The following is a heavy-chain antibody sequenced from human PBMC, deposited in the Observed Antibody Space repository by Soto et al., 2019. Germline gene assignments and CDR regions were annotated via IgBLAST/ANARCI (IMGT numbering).Heavy chain of an antibody. V-gene: IGHV4-39*02. J-gene: IGHJ3*02. CDR2: VYYSENT. D-gene: IGHD1-26*01. Sequence: SETLSLSCTVSGRSISSSTYYWGWIRQPPGKGLEWIGSVYYSENTYYNPSLKSRVTISVDTSKNLFSLKLTSVTAADTAMYYCARPQFSGTYHDTFNIWGQGTMVT. CDR1: GRSISSSTYY. CDR3: ARPQFSGTYHDTFNI.